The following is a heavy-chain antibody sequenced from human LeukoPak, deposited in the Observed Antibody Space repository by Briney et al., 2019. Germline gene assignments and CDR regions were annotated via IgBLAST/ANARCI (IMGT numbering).Heavy chain of an antibody. CDR2: ISRSGSTK. CDR1: GFTFSDYN. CDR3: ARVLRYCSGGNCYSGGLGYMDV. J-gene: IGHJ6*03. D-gene: IGHD2-15*01. Sequence: GGSLRLSCAASGFTFSDYNMRWLRQAPGKGLEWVSSISRSGSTKYYADSVKGRFTISRDNARNSLFLQMNSLRAEDTAVYYCARVLRYCSGGNCYSGGLGYMDVWGKGTTVTISS. V-gene: IGHV3-11*01.